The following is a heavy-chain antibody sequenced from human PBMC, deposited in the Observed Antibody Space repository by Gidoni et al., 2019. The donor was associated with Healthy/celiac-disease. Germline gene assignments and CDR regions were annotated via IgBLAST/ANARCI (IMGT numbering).Heavy chain of an antibody. CDR2: ISSSGRTT. J-gene: IGHJ4*02. CDR3: ARDQGGSYYPD. Sequence: QVQLVASVGGLVKPGGSLRLSCAASGFTFSDYYMTWIRQAPGKGLEWVSYISSSGRTTHYADSVKGRFTISRDNAKNSLYLQMNSLRAEDTAVYYCARDQGGSYYPDWGQGTLVTVSS. CDR1: GFTFSDYY. D-gene: IGHD1-26*01. V-gene: IGHV3-11*01.